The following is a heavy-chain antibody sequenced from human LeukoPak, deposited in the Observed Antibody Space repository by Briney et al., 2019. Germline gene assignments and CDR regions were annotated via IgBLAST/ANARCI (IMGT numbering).Heavy chain of an antibody. V-gene: IGHV3-53*01. J-gene: IGHJ4*02. CDR3: ARDYYGDYHWDY. Sequence: GGSLRLSCAASGFTVSTNYMSWVRQAPGKGLEWVSVIYSGGSTYYADSVKGRFTISRDNAKNSLYLQMNSLRAEDTAVYYCARDYYGDYHWDYWGQGTLVTVSS. CDR2: IYSGGST. D-gene: IGHD4-17*01. CDR1: GFTVSTNY.